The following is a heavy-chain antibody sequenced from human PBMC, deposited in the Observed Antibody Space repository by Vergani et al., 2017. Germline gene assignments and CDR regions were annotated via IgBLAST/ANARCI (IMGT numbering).Heavy chain of an antibody. CDR3: VRTVALWFGETKDGGWFDP. D-gene: IGHD3-10*01. V-gene: IGHV4-38-2*01. CDR1: GYSITSGYY. J-gene: IGHJ5*02. Sequence: QVQLLESGPGLLKPSETLSLTCSVSGYSITSGYYWGWIRQPPGRGLEWIGSIYHTGSAYYNPSLKSRVPVSVVTSMNQVSLKLNSVTAADTAVYYCVRTVALWFGETKDGGWFDPWGQGTLVTVTS. CDR2: IYHTGSA.